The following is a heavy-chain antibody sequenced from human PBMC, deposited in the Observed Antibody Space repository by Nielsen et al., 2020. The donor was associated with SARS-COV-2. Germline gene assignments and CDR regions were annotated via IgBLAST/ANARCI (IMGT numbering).Heavy chain of an antibody. CDR3: ARDDYETTGFRFDP. CDR2: INTNTGNP. J-gene: IGHJ5*02. V-gene: IGHV7-4-1*02. D-gene: IGHD3-22*01. Sequence: VRQMPGKGLEWMGWINTNTGNPTYAQGFTGRFVFSLDTSVSTAYLQISSLKAEDTAVYYCARDDYETTGFRFDPWGQGTLVTVSS.